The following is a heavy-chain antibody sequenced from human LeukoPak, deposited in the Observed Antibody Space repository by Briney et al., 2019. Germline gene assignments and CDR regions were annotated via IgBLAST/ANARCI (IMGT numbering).Heavy chain of an antibody. V-gene: IGHV3-21*01. CDR2: ISSSSSYI. CDR1: GFTFSSYS. D-gene: IGHD3-22*01. J-gene: IGHJ4*02. Sequence: PGGSLRLSCAASGFTFSSYSMNWVRQAPGKGLEWVSSISSSSSYIYYADSVKGRFTISRDNAKNSLYLQMNSLRAEDTAVYYCARDIRYYDSSGYYYYFDYWGQGTLVTVSS. CDR3: ARDIRYYDSSGYYYYFDY.